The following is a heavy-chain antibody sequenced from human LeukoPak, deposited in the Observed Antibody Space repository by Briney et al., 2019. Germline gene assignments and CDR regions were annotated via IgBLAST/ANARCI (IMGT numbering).Heavy chain of an antibody. J-gene: IGHJ4*02. CDR2: ISGSGGNT. CDR3: AKGSLGSWYFFDY. V-gene: IGHV3-23*01. Sequence: GGSLRLSCAASGFTFSNYAMSWVRQAPRKGPEWVSTISGSGGNTYYADSVKGRFTISRDNSKNTLYLQMNSLRAEDTALYYCAKGSLGSWYFFDYWGQGTLVTVSS. CDR1: GFTFSNYA. D-gene: IGHD6-13*01.